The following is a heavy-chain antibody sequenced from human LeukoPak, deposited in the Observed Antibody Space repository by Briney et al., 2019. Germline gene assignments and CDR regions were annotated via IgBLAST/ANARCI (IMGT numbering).Heavy chain of an antibody. V-gene: IGHV4-39*01. D-gene: IGHD6-13*01. CDR2: IYYSGST. CDR1: GGSISSSSYY. Sequence: SETLSLTCTVPGGSISSSSYYWGWIRQPPGKGLEWIGSIYYSGSTYYNPSLKSRVTISVDTSKNQFSLKLSSVTAADTAVYYCATPSGYSSSWYSAFDYWGQGTLVTVSS. CDR3: ATPSGYSSSWYSAFDY. J-gene: IGHJ4*02.